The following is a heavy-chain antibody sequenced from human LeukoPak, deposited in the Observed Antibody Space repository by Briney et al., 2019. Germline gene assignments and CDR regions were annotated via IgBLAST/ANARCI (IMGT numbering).Heavy chain of an antibody. CDR2: FYHGGST. Sequence: SETLSLTCTVSGYSISTGYYWDWIRQPPGKGLEWIGTFYHGGSTYYNPSLKSRVTISVDTSKNQFSLKLSSVTAADTAVYYCARHSGSYYSRFDYWGQGTLVTVSS. V-gene: IGHV4-38-2*02. D-gene: IGHD1-26*01. CDR1: GYSISTGYY. CDR3: ARHSGSYYSRFDY. J-gene: IGHJ4*02.